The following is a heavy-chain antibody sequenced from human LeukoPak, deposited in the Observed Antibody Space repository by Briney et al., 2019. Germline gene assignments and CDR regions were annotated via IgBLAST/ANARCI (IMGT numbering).Heavy chain of an antibody. CDR2: ISWNSGSI. D-gene: IGHD6-13*01. J-gene: IGHJ1*01. CDR1: GFTFDDYA. V-gene: IGHV3-9*01. CDR3: AKDRAAAGTWVYFQH. Sequence: GGSLRLSCAASGFTFDDYAMHWVRQAPGKGLEWVSGISWNSGSIGYADSVKGRFTISRDNAKNSLYPQMNSLRAEDTALYYCAKDRAAAGTWVYFQHWGQGTLVTVSS.